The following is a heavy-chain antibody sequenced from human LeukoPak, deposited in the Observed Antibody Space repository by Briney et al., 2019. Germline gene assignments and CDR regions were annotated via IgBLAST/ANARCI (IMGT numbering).Heavy chain of an antibody. D-gene: IGHD3-16*01. V-gene: IGHV1-18*01. CDR1: GYTFTSYG. Sequence: ASVKVSCKASGYTFTSYGISWVRQAPGQGLEWMGWISAYNGNTNYAQKLQGRVTMTTDTSTSTAYMELRSLRSDDTAVYYCANCIWGRRPSGYFDSWGQGALVTVSS. J-gene: IGHJ4*03. CDR2: ISAYNGNT. CDR3: ANCIWGRRPSGYFDS.